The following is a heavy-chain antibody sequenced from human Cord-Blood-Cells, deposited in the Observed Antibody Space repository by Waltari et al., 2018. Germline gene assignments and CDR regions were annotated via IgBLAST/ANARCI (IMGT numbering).Heavy chain of an antibody. CDR2: IRSKANSYAT. CDR1: GFTFSGSA. V-gene: IGHV3-73*02. J-gene: IGHJ4*02. CDR3: ACGYSSSWYED. Sequence: EVQLVESGGGLVQPGGSLKLSCAASGFTFSGSAMHWVRQASGKGLEWVGRIRSKANSYATAYAASVKGRFTISRDDSKNTAYLQMNSLKTEDTAVYYCACGYSSSWYEDWGQGTLVTVSS. D-gene: IGHD6-13*01.